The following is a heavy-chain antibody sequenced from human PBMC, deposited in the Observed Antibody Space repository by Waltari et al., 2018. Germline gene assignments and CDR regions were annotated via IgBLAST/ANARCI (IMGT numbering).Heavy chain of an antibody. Sequence: QVQLVQSGAEVKKPGSSVKVSCKASGGTFSSYAISWVRQAPGQGLEWMGGIIPIFGTANFAQKFQGRVTITADESTSTAYMELSSLRSEDTAVYYCARDQGSGDSGSHDAFDYWGQGTLVTVSS. V-gene: IGHV1-69*12. J-gene: IGHJ4*02. D-gene: IGHD1-26*01. CDR1: GGTFSSYA. CDR3: ARDQGSGDSGSHDAFDY. CDR2: IIPIFGTA.